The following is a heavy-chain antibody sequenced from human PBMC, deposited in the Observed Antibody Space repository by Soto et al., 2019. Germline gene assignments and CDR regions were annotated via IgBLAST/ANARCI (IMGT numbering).Heavy chain of an antibody. CDR2: IHGTETT. D-gene: IGHD1-1*01. Sequence: PSETLSLTCTVSGDSISSNNNYWSWIRQPPGKGLEWIGYIHGTETTNYNPSLKSRVTMSLDTSKNQLSLRLTSVTAADTAVYYCVRVIRRWSWKIADRGQGILVTV. V-gene: IGHV4-61*01. CDR3: VRVIRRWSWKIAD. J-gene: IGHJ4*02. CDR1: GDSISSNNNY.